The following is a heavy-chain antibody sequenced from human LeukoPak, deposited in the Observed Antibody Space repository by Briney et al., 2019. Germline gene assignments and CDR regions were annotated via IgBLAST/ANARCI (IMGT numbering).Heavy chain of an antibody. CDR3: ARRVGAIEFDY. V-gene: IGHV4-59*08. Sequence: SETLCLTCTVSGGSISSYYWSWIREPPGKGLGWIGYSYYSGSTNYNPSLKSRVPISVDTSKNQFTLKLSSVTAADTAVYYCARRVGAIEFDYWGQGTLVTVSS. J-gene: IGHJ4*02. D-gene: IGHD1-26*01. CDR2: SYYSGST. CDR1: GGSISSYY.